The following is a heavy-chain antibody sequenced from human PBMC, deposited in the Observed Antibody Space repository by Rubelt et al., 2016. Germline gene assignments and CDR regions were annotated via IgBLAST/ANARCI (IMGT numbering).Heavy chain of an antibody. CDR1: GFTVISNY. CDR3: TTDRRDYDFWSGYDDY. J-gene: IGHJ4*02. V-gene: IGHV3-15*01. D-gene: IGHD3-3*01. Sequence: EVQLVESGGGLVQPGGSLRLSCAASGFTVISNYMSWVRQAPGKGLEWVGRIKSKTDGGTTDYAAPVKGRFTISRDDSKNTRYRQMNSLKIEDTAVYYCTTDRRDYDFWSGYDDYWGQGTLVTVSS. CDR2: IKSKTDGGTT.